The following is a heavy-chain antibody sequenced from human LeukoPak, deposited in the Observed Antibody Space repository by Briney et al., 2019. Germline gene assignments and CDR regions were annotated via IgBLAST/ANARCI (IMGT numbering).Heavy chain of an antibody. CDR1: GFTFSSYW. CDR2: IASETYGGTA. V-gene: IGHV3-49*04. CDR3: TRDQTPYY. Sequence: GGSLRLSCAASGFTFSSYWMNWVRQAPGKGLEWVGFIASETYGGTAEYAAPVKGRFTISRDDSKSIAYLQMNSLKTEDTAVYYCTRDQTPYYWGQGTLVTVSS. J-gene: IGHJ4*02.